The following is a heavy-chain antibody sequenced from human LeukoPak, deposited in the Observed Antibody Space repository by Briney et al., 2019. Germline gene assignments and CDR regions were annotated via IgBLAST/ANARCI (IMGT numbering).Heavy chain of an antibody. CDR1: GGSTSSSSYY. CDR2: IYYSGST. Sequence: PSETLSLTCTVSGGSTSSSSYYWGWIRQPPGKGLEWIGRIYYSGSTYYNPSLKSRVTISVDTSKNQCSLTVSSVTAEDTAVYYCAGRRRGSYVDYWGQGTLVSVSS. J-gene: IGHJ4*02. D-gene: IGHD5-18*01. CDR3: AGRRRGSYVDY. V-gene: IGHV4-39*01.